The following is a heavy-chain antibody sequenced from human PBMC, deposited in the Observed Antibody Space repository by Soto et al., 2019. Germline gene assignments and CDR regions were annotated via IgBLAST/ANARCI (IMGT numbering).Heavy chain of an antibody. D-gene: IGHD3-22*01. Sequence: EVQLVESGGGLVQPGGSLRLSCAASGFTFSSYWMSWVRQAPGKGLEWVANIKQDGSEKYYVDSVKGRFTISRDNAKNSLYLQMNSLRAEDTAVYYCAREFNYYDSSGYWRGDAFDIWGQGTMVTVSS. CDR3: AREFNYYDSSGYWRGDAFDI. CDR1: GFTFSSYW. V-gene: IGHV3-7*05. J-gene: IGHJ3*02. CDR2: IKQDGSEK.